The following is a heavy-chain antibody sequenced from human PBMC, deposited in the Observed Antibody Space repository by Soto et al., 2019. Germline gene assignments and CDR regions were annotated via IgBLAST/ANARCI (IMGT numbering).Heavy chain of an antibody. Sequence: PSVKVSCKASGYTFTSYGISWVRQAPGQGLEWMGWISAYNGNTNYAQKLQGRVTMTTDTSTSTAYMELRSLRSDDTAVYYCARDQVEYSSSSGGFDPWGQGTLVTVSS. V-gene: IGHV1-18*01. CDR3: ARDQVEYSSSSGGFDP. CDR1: GYTFTSYG. CDR2: ISAYNGNT. J-gene: IGHJ5*02. D-gene: IGHD6-6*01.